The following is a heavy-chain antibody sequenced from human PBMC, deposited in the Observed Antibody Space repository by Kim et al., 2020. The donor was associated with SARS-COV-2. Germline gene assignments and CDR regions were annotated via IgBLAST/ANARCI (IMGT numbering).Heavy chain of an antibody. V-gene: IGHV4-34*01. J-gene: IGHJ4*02. D-gene: IGHD5-18*01. CDR3: AREGAGYSYGFWSY. CDR2: INHSGST. Sequence: SETLSLTCAVYGGSFSGYYWSWIRQPPGKGLEWIGEINHSGSTNYNPSLKSRVTISVDTSKNQFSLKLSSVTAADTAVYYCAREGAGYSYGFWSYWGQGTLVTVSS. CDR1: GGSFSGYY.